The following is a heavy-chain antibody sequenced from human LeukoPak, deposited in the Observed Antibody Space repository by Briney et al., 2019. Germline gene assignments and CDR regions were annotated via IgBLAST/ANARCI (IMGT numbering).Heavy chain of an antibody. D-gene: IGHD1-20*01. CDR3: ARGYNWNY. CDR1: GGSFSGYY. V-gene: IGHV4-34*01. CDR2: INHSGST. J-gene: IGHJ4*02. Sequence: KPSETLSLTCAVYGGSFSGYYWSWTRQPPGKGLEWIGEINHSGSTNYNPSLKSRVTISVDTSKNQFSLKLSSVTAADTAVYYCARGYNWNYWGQGTLVTVSS.